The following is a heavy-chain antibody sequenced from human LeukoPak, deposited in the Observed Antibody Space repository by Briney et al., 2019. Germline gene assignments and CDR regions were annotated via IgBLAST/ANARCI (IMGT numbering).Heavy chain of an antibody. D-gene: IGHD2-2*01. J-gene: IGHJ5*02. CDR2: IIPIFGTA. Sequence: SVKVSCKASGGTFSSYAISWVRQAPGQGLEWVGGIIPIFGTANYAQKFQGRVTITADESTSTAYMELSSLRSEDTAVYYCAREWVPNRSSTSCSHNWFDPWGQGTLVTVSS. CDR1: GGTFSSYA. V-gene: IGHV1-69*13. CDR3: AREWVPNRSSTSCSHNWFDP.